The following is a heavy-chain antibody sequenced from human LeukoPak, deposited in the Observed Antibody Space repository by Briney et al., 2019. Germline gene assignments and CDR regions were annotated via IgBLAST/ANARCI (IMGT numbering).Heavy chain of an antibody. CDR2: ISGSGGST. Sequence: GGSLRLSCAASGFTFSIYAMSWVRQGPGKGLEWVSAISGSGGSTYYADSVKGRFTISRDNSKDTLYVQMNSLRAEDTAVYYCAKILGDYYYYGMDVWGQGTTVTVSS. CDR3: AKILGDYYYYGMDV. CDR1: GFTFSIYA. J-gene: IGHJ6*02. D-gene: IGHD2/OR15-2a*01. V-gene: IGHV3-23*01.